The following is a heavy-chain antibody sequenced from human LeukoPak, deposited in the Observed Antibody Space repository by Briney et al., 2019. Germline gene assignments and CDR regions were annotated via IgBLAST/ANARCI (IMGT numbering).Heavy chain of an antibody. V-gene: IGHV3-21*01. D-gene: IGHD3-16*01. CDR1: GFTVSSNY. CDR2: INSDSSLM. Sequence: TGGSLRLSCAASGFTVSSNYMSWVRQAPGKGLEWVSSINSDSSLMFYAESVKGRFTISRDNARNSLYLQMNSLRAEDTAVYYCIRDLFDDYSLDYWGQGALVTVSS. CDR3: IRDLFDDYSLDY. J-gene: IGHJ4*02.